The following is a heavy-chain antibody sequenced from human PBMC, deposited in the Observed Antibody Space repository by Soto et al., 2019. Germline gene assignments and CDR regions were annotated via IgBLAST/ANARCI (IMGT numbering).Heavy chain of an antibody. J-gene: IGHJ4*02. CDR3: ARESYCSSTSCYSPVDY. D-gene: IGHD2-2*01. CDR1: GFTFSSYS. CDR2: ISSSSSYI. Sequence: EVQLVESGGGLVKPGGSLRLSCAAYGFTFSSYSMNWVRQAPGKGLEWVSSISSSSSYIYYADSVKGRFTISRDNAKNSLYLQMNSLRAEDTAVYYCARESYCSSTSCYSPVDYWGQGTLVTVSS. V-gene: IGHV3-21*01.